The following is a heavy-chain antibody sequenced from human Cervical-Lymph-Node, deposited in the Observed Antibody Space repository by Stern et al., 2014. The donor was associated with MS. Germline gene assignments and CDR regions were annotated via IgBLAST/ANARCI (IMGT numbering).Heavy chain of an antibody. J-gene: IGHJ3*02. CDR1: GVSVSSGGYY. CDR2: MHHSGTT. CDR3: ATIPPHIEGAAFEI. V-gene: IGHV4-31*03. Sequence: QVQLQESGPGLVKPSQTLSLTCTVSGVSVSSGGYYWTWIRQVPGKGLEWVGYMHHSGTTFYNPSLKGRVSISRDTSENQFSLNLRSVIAADTAVYYCATIPPHIEGAAFEIWGQGTMVTVSS. D-gene: IGHD1-26*01.